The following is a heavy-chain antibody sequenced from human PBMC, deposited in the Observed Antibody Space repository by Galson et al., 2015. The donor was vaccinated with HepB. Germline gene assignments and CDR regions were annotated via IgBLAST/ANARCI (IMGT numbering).Heavy chain of an antibody. V-gene: IGHV1-58*01. J-gene: IGHJ1*01. CDR2: IVVGSGNT. CDR1: GFTFTSSA. D-gene: IGHD3-10*01. Sequence: SVKVSCKASGFTFTSSAVQWVRQARGQRLEWIGWIVVGSGNTNYAQKFQERVTITRDMSTSTAYMELSSLRSEDTAVYYCAAGYGSGSYYNEDFQHWGQGTLVTVSS. CDR3: AAGYGSGSYYNEDFQH.